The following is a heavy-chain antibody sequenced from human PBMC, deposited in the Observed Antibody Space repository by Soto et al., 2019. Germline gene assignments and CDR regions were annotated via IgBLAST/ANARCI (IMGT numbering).Heavy chain of an antibody. CDR1: GYTFTSYG. V-gene: IGHV1-18*01. Sequence: QVQLVQSGAEVKKPGASVKVSCKASGYTFTSYGISWVRQAPGQGLEWMGWISAYNGNTNYAQKLQGRVTMTTDTARSKADMELRSLRSDDTAGYYCAGELGVGRAAAQRRFDYWGQGTLVTVSS. CDR3: AGELGVGRAAAQRRFDY. CDR2: ISAYNGNT. J-gene: IGHJ4*02. D-gene: IGHD6-13*01.